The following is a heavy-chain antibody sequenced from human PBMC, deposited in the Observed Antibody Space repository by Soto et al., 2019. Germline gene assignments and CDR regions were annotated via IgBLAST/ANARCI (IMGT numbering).Heavy chain of an antibody. V-gene: IGHV4-34*01. CDR2: INHSGST. Sequence: SETLSLTCAVYGGSFSGYYWSWIRQPPGKGLEWIGEINHSGSTNYNPSLKSRVTISVDTSKKQFSLKLSSVTAADTAVYYCARGRGMGQWLPSNWFDPWGQGTLVTVSS. D-gene: IGHD6-19*01. J-gene: IGHJ5*02. CDR1: GGSFSGYY. CDR3: ARGRGMGQWLPSNWFDP.